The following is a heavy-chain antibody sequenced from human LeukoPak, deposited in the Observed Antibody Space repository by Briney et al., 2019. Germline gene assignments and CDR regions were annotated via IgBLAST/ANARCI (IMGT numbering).Heavy chain of an antibody. CDR2: IKQDVNEK. CDR3: ARESRGYDILTGKYHRGYYSYYMDV. D-gene: IGHD3-9*01. CDR1: GFTFNSYW. V-gene: IGHV3-7*01. J-gene: IGHJ6*03. Sequence: GGSLRLSCAASGFTFNSYWMSWVRQAPGKGLEGVANIKQDVNEKYYVDSVKGRFTISRDNAKNSLYLQMNSLRAEDTAVYYCARESRGYDILTGKYHRGYYSYYMDVWGKGTTVTVSS.